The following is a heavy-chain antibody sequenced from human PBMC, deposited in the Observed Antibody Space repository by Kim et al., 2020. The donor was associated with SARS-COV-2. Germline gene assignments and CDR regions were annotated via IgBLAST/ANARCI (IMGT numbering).Heavy chain of an antibody. V-gene: IGHV3-66*01. CDR1: GFSVSKSY. J-gene: IGHJ4*02. CDR3: ARGFAMTTNYFDY. Sequence: GGSLRLSCAASGFSVSKSYMTWVRRAPGKGLEWVSLLYIGGGTYYADSVKGRFTISRDDSKNTLYLQMNSLRVEDTALYYYARGFAMTTNYFDYWGQGTL. D-gene: IGHD3-16*01. CDR2: LYIGGGT.